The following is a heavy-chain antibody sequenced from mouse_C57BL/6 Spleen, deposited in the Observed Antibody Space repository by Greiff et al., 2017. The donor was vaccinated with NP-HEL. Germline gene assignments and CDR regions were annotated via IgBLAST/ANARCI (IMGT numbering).Heavy chain of an antibody. CDR3: ARSPYDYDGFDY. CDR1: GYAFSSSW. D-gene: IGHD2-4*01. V-gene: IGHV1-82*01. Sequence: QVQLQQSGPELVKPGASVKISCKASGYAFSSSWMNWVKQRPGKGLEWIGRIYPGDGDTNYNGKFKGKATLTADKSSSTAYMQLSSLTSEDSAVYFCARSPYDYDGFDYWGQGTTRTVSS. CDR2: IYPGDGDT. J-gene: IGHJ2*01.